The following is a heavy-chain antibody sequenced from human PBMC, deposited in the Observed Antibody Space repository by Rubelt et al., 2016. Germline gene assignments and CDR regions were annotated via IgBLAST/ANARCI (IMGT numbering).Heavy chain of an antibody. CDR1: GESFSGNY. Sequence: QVQLQQWGAGLLKPSENLCLTCAVYGESFSGNYWSWIRNVTGTGLEWIGEIKHSGSTKSNTALRIRVNIQGDTAKNQFALKLSSVTATDTAVYYCARGISRILYLWGQGTLVTVSS. CDR2: IKHSGST. D-gene: IGHD2-15*01. CDR3: ARGISRILYL. J-gene: IGHJ5*02. V-gene: IGHV4-34*01.